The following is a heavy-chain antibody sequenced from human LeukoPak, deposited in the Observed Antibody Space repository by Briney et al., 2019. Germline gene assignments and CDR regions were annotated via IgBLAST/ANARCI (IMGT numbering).Heavy chain of an antibody. V-gene: IGHV1-18*01. D-gene: IGHD3-22*01. Sequence: ASVKVSCKASGYTFTSYGISWVRQAPGQGLEWMGWISAYNGNTNYAQKLQGRVTVTTDTSTSTAYMELRSLRSDDTAVYYCARRIVGVTTGPHFDYWGQGTLVTVSS. CDR2: ISAYNGNT. CDR1: GYTFTSYG. J-gene: IGHJ4*02. CDR3: ARRIVGVTTGPHFDY.